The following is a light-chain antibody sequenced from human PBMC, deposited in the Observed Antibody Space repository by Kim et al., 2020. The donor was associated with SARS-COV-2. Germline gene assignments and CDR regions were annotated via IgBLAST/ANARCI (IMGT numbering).Light chain of an antibody. CDR2: DVS. V-gene: IGLV2-14*04. CDR1: SRDVGGYND. J-gene: IGLJ3*02. Sequence: PGQSITISCSGTSRDVGGYNDVSGYQQHPGKAPKLVIYDVSKRPSGVSNRFAGSKSGNTASLTISGLQAEDEADYYGSSYTSSSRVFGGGTQLTVL. CDR3: SSYTSSSRV.